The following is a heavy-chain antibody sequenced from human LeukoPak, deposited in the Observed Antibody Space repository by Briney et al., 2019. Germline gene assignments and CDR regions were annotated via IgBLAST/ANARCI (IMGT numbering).Heavy chain of an antibody. V-gene: IGHV4-30-2*01. J-gene: IGHJ4*02. D-gene: IGHD6-13*01. CDR1: GGSISSGGYY. CDR3: ARQLATAGKGSYFDY. Sequence: SETLSLTCTVSGGSISSGGYYWSWIRQPPGKGLEWIGYIYHSGSTYYNPSLKSRVTISVDRSKNQFSLKLSSVTAADTAVYYCARQLATAGKGSYFDYWGQGTLVTVSS. CDR2: IYHSGST.